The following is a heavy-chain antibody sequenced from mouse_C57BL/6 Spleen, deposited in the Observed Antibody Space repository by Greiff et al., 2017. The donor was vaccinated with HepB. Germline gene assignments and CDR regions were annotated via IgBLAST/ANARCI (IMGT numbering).Heavy chain of an antibody. CDR1: GFTFSSYA. CDR3: ARGVYGQGAWFAY. V-gene: IGHV5-4*03. Sequence: EVMLVESGGGLVKPGGSLKLSCAASGFTFSSYAMSWVRQTPEKRLEWVATISDGGSYTYYPDNVKGRFTISRDNSKNNLYLQMSHLKSEDTAMYYCARGVYGQGAWFAYWGQGTLVTVSA. CDR2: ISDGGSYT. D-gene: IGHD1-1*01. J-gene: IGHJ3*01.